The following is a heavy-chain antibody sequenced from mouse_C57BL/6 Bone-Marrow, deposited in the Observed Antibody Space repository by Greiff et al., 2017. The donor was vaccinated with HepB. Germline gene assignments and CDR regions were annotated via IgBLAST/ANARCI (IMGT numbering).Heavy chain of an antibody. J-gene: IGHJ2*01. V-gene: IGHV5-17*01. CDR1: GFTFSDYG. CDR3: ARDLIYYGFDY. CDR2: ISSGSSTI. D-gene: IGHD2-2*01. Sequence: EVKVVESGGGLVKPGGSLKLSCAASGFTFSDYGMHWVRQAPEKGLEWVAYISSGSSTIYYADTVKGRFTISRDNAKNTLFLQMTSLRSEDTAMYYCARDLIYYGFDYWGQGTTLTVSS.